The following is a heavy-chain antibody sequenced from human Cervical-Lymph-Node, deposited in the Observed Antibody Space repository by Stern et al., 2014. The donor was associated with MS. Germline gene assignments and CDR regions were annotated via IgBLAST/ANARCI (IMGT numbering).Heavy chain of an antibody. CDR1: GGSITNRDY. D-gene: IGHD4-11*01. V-gene: IGHV4-39*02. J-gene: IGHJ2*01. CDR2: VYYSGIT. Sequence: QVQLQESGPGLVKPSETLSLTCTVSGGSITNRDYWGWIRQSPGKGLEWIGSVYYSGITYYRPSLKSRATISIDTSRNQFFLRLTALTATDTAVYFCARGVTAVTNYVPNWCFDLWGRGTLVTVSS. CDR3: ARGVTAVTNYVPNWCFDL.